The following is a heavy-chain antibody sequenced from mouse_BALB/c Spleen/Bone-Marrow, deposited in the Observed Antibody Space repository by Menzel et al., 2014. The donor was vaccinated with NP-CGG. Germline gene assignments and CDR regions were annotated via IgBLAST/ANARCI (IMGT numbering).Heavy chain of an antibody. CDR2: INPSNGRT. CDR1: GYTFTSYW. D-gene: IGHD2-13*01. CDR3: ARTYGDSPYFYGMDY. Sequence: VQLQQSGAELVKPGTSVKLSCKTSGYTFTSYWMHWVKQRPGQGLEWIGEINPSNGRTNYNEKFKNKATLTVRKSSSTAYMQLSSLTSEDSAVYFCARTYGDSPYFYGMDYWGQGTSVTVSS. J-gene: IGHJ4*01. V-gene: IGHV1S81*02.